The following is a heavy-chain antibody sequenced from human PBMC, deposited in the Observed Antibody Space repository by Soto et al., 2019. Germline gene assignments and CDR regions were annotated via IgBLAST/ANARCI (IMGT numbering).Heavy chain of an antibody. J-gene: IGHJ6*02. D-gene: IGHD6-25*01. CDR3: ARGDAAYYGMHX. V-gene: IGHV4-30-2*01. CDR2: SFHSGST. CDR1: GGSISSGGYF. Sequence: SETLSLTCAVSGGSISSGGYFWSWIRQPPGKGLELIGYSFHSGSTSYNPQLKSRVIISVDRSKNQFSLELSSVTTADTAVYYCARGDAAYYGMHXWGQGTTLTVS.